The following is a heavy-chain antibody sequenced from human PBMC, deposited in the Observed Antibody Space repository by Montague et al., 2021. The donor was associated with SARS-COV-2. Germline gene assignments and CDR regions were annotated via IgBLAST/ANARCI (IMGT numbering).Heavy chain of an antibody. CDR2: ISSDGGKK. V-gene: IGHV3-30*01. CDR1: GFTSGSFP. Sequence: SLRLSCAASGFTSGSFPIHWVRQAPGKGLQWVTVISSDGGKKYYADSVRGRFTASGDNSENTLYLQLNSLRPDDTAVYFCTRGRPASSYYYYDIDVWGQGTTVTVS. CDR3: TRGRPASSYYYYDIDV. J-gene: IGHJ6*02. D-gene: IGHD3-10*01.